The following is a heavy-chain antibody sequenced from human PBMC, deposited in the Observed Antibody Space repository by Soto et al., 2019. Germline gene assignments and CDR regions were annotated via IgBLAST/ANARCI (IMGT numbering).Heavy chain of an antibody. Sequence: GGSLRLSCAASGFTFSSYAMSWVRQAPGKGLEWVSAISGSGGSTYYADSVKGRFTISRDNSKNTLYLQMNSLRAEDTAVYYCAKDGGYYDSSGYYRDYWGQGTLVTV. J-gene: IGHJ4*02. CDR2: ISGSGGST. CDR3: AKDGGYYDSSGYYRDY. V-gene: IGHV3-23*01. D-gene: IGHD3-22*01. CDR1: GFTFSSYA.